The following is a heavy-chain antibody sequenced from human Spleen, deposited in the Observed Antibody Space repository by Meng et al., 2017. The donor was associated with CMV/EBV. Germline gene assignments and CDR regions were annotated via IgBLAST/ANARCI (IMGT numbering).Heavy chain of an antibody. CDR1: GYSISSGYY. J-gene: IGHJ4*02. Sequence: SETLSLTCTVSGYSISSGYYWGWIRQPPGKGLEWIGSIYHSGSTYYNPSLKSRVTISVDTSKNQFSLKLTSVTAADTAVYYCARARFDYWGQGTLVTVSS. CDR2: IYHSGST. CDR3: ARARFDY. V-gene: IGHV4-38-2*02.